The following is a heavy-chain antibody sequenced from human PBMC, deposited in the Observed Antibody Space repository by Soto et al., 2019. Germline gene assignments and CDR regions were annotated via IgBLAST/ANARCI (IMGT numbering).Heavy chain of an antibody. Sequence: QEQLVESGGGLVKPGGSLRLSCAAYGFTLSDYYMTLIRQAPGKGLEWISYISTNSRYTKYADSVKGRFTISRDDAKNSLYLQMNSLRVEDTAVYYCARVYDILTSAWLDPWGQGTLVTVSS. CDR2: ISTNSRYT. V-gene: IGHV3-11*05. CDR1: GFTLSDYY. D-gene: IGHD3-9*01. J-gene: IGHJ5*02. CDR3: ARVYDILTSAWLDP.